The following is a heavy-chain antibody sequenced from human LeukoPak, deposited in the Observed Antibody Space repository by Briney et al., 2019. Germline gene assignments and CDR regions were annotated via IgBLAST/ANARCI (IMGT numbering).Heavy chain of an antibody. D-gene: IGHD2-15*01. CDR3: ARARYWAFDY. Sequence: GGSLRLSCAASGFSFGSYYMNWVCQAPGKGLEWVSYISTTGSTIYYADSVKGRFTISRDNAKNSLYLQMNSLRDEDTAVYYCARARYWAFDYWGQGTLVTVSS. CDR2: ISTTGSTI. V-gene: IGHV3-48*02. J-gene: IGHJ4*02. CDR1: GFSFGSYY.